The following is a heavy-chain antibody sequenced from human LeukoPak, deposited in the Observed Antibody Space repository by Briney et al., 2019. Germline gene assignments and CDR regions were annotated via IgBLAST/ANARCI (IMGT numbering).Heavy chain of an antibody. J-gene: IGHJ4*02. V-gene: IGHV1-46*01. CDR2: INPSGGST. Sequence: ASVKVSCKASGYTFTSYYMHWVRQAPGQGLEWMGIINPSGGSTSYAQKFQGRVTMTRDMSTSTVYMELSSLRSEDTAVYYCAREGYYDSSGYSLDYWGQGTLVTVSS. D-gene: IGHD3-22*01. CDR1: GYTFTSYY. CDR3: AREGYYDSSGYSLDY.